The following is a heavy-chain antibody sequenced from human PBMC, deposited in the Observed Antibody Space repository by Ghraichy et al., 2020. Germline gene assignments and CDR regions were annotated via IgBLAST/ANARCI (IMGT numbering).Heavy chain of an antibody. D-gene: IGHD2-15*01. J-gene: IGHJ4*02. CDR3: ARDPVVVVAATPWYFDY. Sequence: SVKVSCKASGGTFSSYAISWARQAPGQGLEWMGGIIPIFGTANYAQKFQGRVSITADKSTSTAYMELSSLRSEDTAVYYCARDPVVVVAATPWYFDYWGQGTLVTVSS. CDR1: GGTFSSYA. V-gene: IGHV1-69*06. CDR2: IIPIFGTA.